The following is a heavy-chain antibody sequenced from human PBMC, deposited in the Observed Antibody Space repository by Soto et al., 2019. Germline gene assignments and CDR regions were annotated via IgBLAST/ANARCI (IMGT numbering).Heavy chain of an antibody. CDR2: INSDGSDI. CDR3: ARDDDRPILGADY. D-gene: IGHD1-26*01. V-gene: IGHV3-74*01. J-gene: IGHJ4*02. Sequence: EVQLVESGGGLVQPGGSLRLSCAASGFTFSTYWMHWVRQVPGKGLLWVSHINSDGSDISYADSVKGRFTISRDNAKNTLYLQMNSLRAEDTAVYYCARDDDRPILGADYWGQGTLVTVSS. CDR1: GFTFSTYW.